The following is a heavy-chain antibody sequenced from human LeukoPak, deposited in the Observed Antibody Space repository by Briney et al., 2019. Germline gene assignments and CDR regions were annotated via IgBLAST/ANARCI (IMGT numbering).Heavy chain of an antibody. Sequence: GGSLRLSCAASGFTFSSYSMNWVRQAPGKGLEWVSYISSSSSTIYYADSVKGRFTISRDNAKNSLSLQMNSLRAEDTAVYYCARAKRNGFDIWGQGTTVTVSS. CDR3: ARAKRNGFDI. CDR1: GFTFSSYS. J-gene: IGHJ3*02. CDR2: ISSSSSTI. V-gene: IGHV3-48*01.